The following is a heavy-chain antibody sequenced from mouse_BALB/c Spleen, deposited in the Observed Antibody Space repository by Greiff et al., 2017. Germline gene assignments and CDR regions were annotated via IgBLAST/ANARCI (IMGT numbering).Heavy chain of an antibody. D-gene: IGHD2-4*01. CDR3: ATFIYYDYDVAY. CDR1: GFNIKDTY. J-gene: IGHJ3*01. V-gene: IGHV14-3*02. Sequence: EVQVVESGAELVKPGASVKLSCTASGFNIKDTYMHWVKQRPEQGLEWIGRIDPANGNTKYDPKFQGKATITADTSSNTAYLQLSSLTSEDTAVYYCATFIYYDYDVAYWGQGTLVTVSA. CDR2: IDPANGNT.